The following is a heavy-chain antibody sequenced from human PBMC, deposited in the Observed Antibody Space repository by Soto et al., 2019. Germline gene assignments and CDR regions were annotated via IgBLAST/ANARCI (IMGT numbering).Heavy chain of an antibody. Sequence: SLQVSCKAFGAPFRTSAINWVRQAPGQGLERMGGIIPIFGTADYAQKFQGRITFTSDEFMRTAYMELRSLRSEDTALYYCARGHEYGGNSDAFDIWG. J-gene: IGHJ3*02. CDR3: ARGHEYGGNSDAFDI. CDR2: IIPIFGTA. D-gene: IGHD4-17*01. CDR1: GAPFRTSA. V-gene: IGHV1-69*13.